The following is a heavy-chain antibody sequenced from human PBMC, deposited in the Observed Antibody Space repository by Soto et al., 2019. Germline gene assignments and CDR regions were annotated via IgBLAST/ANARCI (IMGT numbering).Heavy chain of an antibody. J-gene: IGHJ6*02. Sequence: QVQLVQSGAEVKKPGASVKVSCKASGYTFTGYYMHWVRQAPGQGLEWMGWINPNSGGTNYAQKFQGRVTMTRDTSISTAYMELSRLRSDDTAVYYCARDLRYCSSTSCYSFGGAGRFIVGAPTKSPYYGMDVWGQGTTVTVSS. CDR2: INPNSGGT. D-gene: IGHD2-2*02. CDR3: ARDLRYCSSTSCYSFGGAGRFIVGAPTKSPYYGMDV. CDR1: GYTFTGYY. V-gene: IGHV1-2*02.